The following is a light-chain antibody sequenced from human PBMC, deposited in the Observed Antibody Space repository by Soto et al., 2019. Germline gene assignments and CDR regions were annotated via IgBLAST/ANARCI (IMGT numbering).Light chain of an antibody. CDR2: EDS. Sequence: QSALTQPPSASGSPGQSVTISCTGTSSDIGAYNYVSWYQQHPGKAPKLMIYEDSKRPSGVSNRFSGSKSGNTASLTISGLQAEDEADYYCRSFAGSSTFVVFGGGTKLTVL. CDR3: RSFAGSSTFVV. J-gene: IGLJ2*01. CDR1: SSDIGAYNY. V-gene: IGLV2-23*02.